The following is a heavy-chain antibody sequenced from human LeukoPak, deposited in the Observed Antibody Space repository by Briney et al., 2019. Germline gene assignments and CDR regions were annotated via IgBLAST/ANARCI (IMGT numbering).Heavy chain of an antibody. D-gene: IGHD3-3*01. CDR2: IIPIFGTA. CDR3: ARDGEITIFGVVTPNWFDP. V-gene: IGHV1-69*05. CDR1: GGAFISYA. Sequence: GASVKVSCKASGGAFISYAISWVRQAPGQGLEWMGGIIPIFGTANYAQKFQGRVTITTDESTSTAYMELSSLRSEDTAVYYCARDGEITIFGVVTPNWFDPWGQGTLVTVSS. J-gene: IGHJ5*02.